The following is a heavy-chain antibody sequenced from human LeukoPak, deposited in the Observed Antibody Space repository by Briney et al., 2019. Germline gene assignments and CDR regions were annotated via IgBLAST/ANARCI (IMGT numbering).Heavy chain of an antibody. CDR2: MSGGGGST. Sequence: GGSLRLSCTASGFTFSSYAMIWVRQAPGKGLEWVSGMSGGGGSTYYADSVKGRFTISRDNSKNTLYLRMNSLKTEDTAVYYCSTAETFWFAELLHVDYWGQGTLVTVSS. D-gene: IGHD3-10*01. CDR3: STAETFWFAELLHVDY. J-gene: IGHJ4*02. CDR1: GFTFSSYA. V-gene: IGHV3-23*01.